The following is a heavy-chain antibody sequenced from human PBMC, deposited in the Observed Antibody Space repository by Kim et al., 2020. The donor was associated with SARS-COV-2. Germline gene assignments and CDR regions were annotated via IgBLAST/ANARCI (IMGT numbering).Heavy chain of an antibody. D-gene: IGHD2-2*01. CDR2: IYYSGST. J-gene: IGHJ5*02. CDR1: GGSISSYY. V-gene: IGHV4-59*13. CDR3: ARTIVVVPYNWFDP. Sequence: SETLSLTCTVSGGSISSYYWSWIRQPPGKGLEWIGYIYYSGSTNYNPSLKSRVTISVDTSKNQFSLKLSSVTAADTAVYYCARTIVVVPYNWFDPWGQGTLVTVSS.